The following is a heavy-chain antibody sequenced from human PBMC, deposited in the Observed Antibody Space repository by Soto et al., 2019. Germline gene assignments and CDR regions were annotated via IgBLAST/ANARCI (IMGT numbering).Heavy chain of an antibody. CDR3: ARRYSYGHFDY. CDR1: GASISSSY. Sequence: QVQPQESGPGLVKPSETLSLTCTVSGASISSSYWSWIRQPPGKGLEWIGYIYNSGSTTYNPSLTSRVTVSVDTSKNQFSLRLSSVTAADTAVYYCARRYSYGHFDYWGQGTLVTVSS. CDR2: IYNSGST. D-gene: IGHD5-18*01. V-gene: IGHV4-59*08. J-gene: IGHJ4*02.